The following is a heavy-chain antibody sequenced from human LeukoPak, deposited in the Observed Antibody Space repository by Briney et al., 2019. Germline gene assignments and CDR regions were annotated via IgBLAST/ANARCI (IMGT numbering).Heavy chain of an antibody. D-gene: IGHD5-18*01. V-gene: IGHV4-34*01. J-gene: IGHJ4*02. CDR1: GVSFSDYY. CDR3: ARGLRGHSPVDY. CDR2: IDHSGST. Sequence: PSETLSLTCAVYGVSFSDYYWSWIRQPPGKGLEWIGEIDHSGSTNYNPSLKSRVTISVDPSKNQFSLKLSSVTAADTAMYYCARGLRGHSPVDYWGQGTLVTVSS.